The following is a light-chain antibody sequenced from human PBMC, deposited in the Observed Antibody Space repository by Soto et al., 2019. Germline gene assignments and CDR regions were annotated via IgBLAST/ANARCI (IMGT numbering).Light chain of an antibody. V-gene: IGLV2-8*01. CDR3: SSFAGNNNLV. J-gene: IGLJ2*01. CDR2: EVS. CDR1: SSDVGGYNY. Sequence: QSALTQPPSASGSPGQSVTISCTGTSSDVGGYNYVSWYQQHPGKAPKLMISEVSKRPSGVPDRFSGSKSGNTASLTVSGXXAXXXXDYYCSSFAGNNNLVFGGGTKLTVL.